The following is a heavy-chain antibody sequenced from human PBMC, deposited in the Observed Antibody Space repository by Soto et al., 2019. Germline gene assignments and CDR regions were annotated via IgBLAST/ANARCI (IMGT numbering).Heavy chain of an antibody. D-gene: IGHD2-2*01. CDR3: ARERRPVVDWVPAATRIYGMDV. CDR2: ISGYNGNT. J-gene: IGHJ6*02. V-gene: IGHV1-18*01. Sequence: EASVKVSCKASGYTFTSYGNSWVRQAPGQGLEWMGWISGYNGNTNYAQKLLGRVTMTTDTSTSTAYMELRSLTSDDTAVYYCARERRPVVDWVPAATRIYGMDVWGQGTTVTVSS. CDR1: GYTFTSYG.